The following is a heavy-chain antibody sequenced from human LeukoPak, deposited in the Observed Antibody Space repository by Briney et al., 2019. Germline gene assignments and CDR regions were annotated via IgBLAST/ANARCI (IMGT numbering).Heavy chain of an antibody. J-gene: IGHJ4*02. CDR2: IYHTATT. CDR3: ARTPARSGWAYYFDY. CDR1: GDSIRSDR. Sequence: SETLSLTCAVSGDSIRSDRWNWIRQIPGKGLEWIGYIYHTATTNYNHSFRTRVTMSLDTSNNQFFLRRTSVTAADTAVYYCARTPARSGWAYYFDYWGQGALVTVSS. D-gene: IGHD6-19*01. V-gene: IGHV4-4*09.